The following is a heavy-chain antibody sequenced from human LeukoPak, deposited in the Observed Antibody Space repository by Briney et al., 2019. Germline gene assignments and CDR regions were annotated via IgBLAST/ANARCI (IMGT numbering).Heavy chain of an antibody. CDR2: INNSGST. V-gene: IGHV4-34*01. Sequence: PSETLSLTCAVYGGSFSCYYWSWIRQPPGKGLEWIGGINNSGSTNYNPSRKSRVTISVGTSKNQFSLKLSSVTAADTAVYYCARVGGYSGRGYWGQGTLVTVSS. CDR1: GGSFSCYY. J-gene: IGHJ4*02. D-gene: IGHD5-12*01. CDR3: ARVGGYSGRGY.